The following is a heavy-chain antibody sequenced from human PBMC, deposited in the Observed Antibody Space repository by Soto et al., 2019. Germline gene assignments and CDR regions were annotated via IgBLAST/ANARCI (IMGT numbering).Heavy chain of an antibody. CDR3: ARTSQRELPYAFDI. V-gene: IGHV3-48*03. Sequence: GGSLRLSCAASGFTFSSYEMNWVRQAPGKGLEWVSYISSSGSTIYYADSVKGRFTISRDNAKNSLYLQMNSLRAEDTAVYYCARTSQRELPYAFDIWGQGTMVTVSS. CDR2: ISSSGSTI. D-gene: IGHD1-1*01. J-gene: IGHJ3*02. CDR1: GFTFSSYE.